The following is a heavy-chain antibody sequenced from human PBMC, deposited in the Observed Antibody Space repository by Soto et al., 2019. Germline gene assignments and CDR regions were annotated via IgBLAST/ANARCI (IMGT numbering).Heavy chain of an antibody. J-gene: IGHJ4*02. CDR3: ARRRFGELSDFDY. CDR1: GTSISNYY. V-gene: IGHV4-59*08. Sequence: QVQLQGSGPGLVKPSETLSLTCTVSGTSISNYYWNWIRQSPGKGLEWIGYIYYSGNSKYNPSLKSRVTISLDTSKNQFSLKLTSVTAADTAVYYCARRRFGELSDFDYWGQGALVTVSS. CDR2: IYYSGNS. D-gene: IGHD3-10*01.